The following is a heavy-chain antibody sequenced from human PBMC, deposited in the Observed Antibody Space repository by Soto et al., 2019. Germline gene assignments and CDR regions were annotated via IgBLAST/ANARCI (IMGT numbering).Heavy chain of an antibody. V-gene: IGHV4-59*01. D-gene: IGHD3-3*01. CDR3: AXXGYYFWSGYKHQPHGGAFDI. J-gene: IGHJ3*02. Sequence: TLSLTCTVSGGSISSYYWSWIRQPPGKGLEWIGYIYYSGSTNYNPSLKSRVTVSVDTSKNQFSLKLSSVTAADTAVYYCAXXGYYFWSGYKHQPHGGAFDIWGQGTMVTVSS. CDR1: GGSISSYY. CDR2: IYYSGST.